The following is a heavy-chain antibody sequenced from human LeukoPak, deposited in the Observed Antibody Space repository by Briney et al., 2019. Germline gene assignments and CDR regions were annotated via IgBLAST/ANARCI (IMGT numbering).Heavy chain of an antibody. CDR3: ARESNSGYYLSY. Sequence: GGSLRLSCAASGFTVSTNYMSWVRQAPGKGLEWVSVIYSCGRTYYADSVKGRFTISRDNSKDTLYLQMNSLRAEDTAVYYCARESNSGYYLSYWGQGTLVTVSS. CDR1: GFTVSTNY. CDR2: IYSCGRT. J-gene: IGHJ4*02. D-gene: IGHD3-22*01. V-gene: IGHV3-66*01.